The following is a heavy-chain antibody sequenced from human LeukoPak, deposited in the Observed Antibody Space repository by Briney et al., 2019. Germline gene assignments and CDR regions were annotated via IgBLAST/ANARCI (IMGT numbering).Heavy chain of an antibody. D-gene: IGHD1-14*01. V-gene: IGHV1-8*01. CDR2: MNPNSGNT. Sequence: ASVKVSCKASGYTFTSYDINWMRQATGQGLEWMGWMNPNSGNTGYAQKFQGRVTMTRNTSISTAYMELSSLRSEDTAVYYCARGRKRNYSPYGMDVWGQGTTVTVSS. CDR3: ARGRKRNYSPYGMDV. J-gene: IGHJ6*02. CDR1: GYTFTSYD.